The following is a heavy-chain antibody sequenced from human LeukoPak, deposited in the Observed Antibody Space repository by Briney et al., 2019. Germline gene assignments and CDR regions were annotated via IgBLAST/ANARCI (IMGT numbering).Heavy chain of an antibody. J-gene: IGHJ6*03. CDR1: GFTFSSYG. D-gene: IGHD3-3*01. Sequence: PGGSLRLSCAASGFTFSSYGMHWVRQAPGKGLEWVAFIRYDGSNKYYADSVKGRFTISRDNSKNTLYLQMNSLRAEDTAVYYCAKDRRITIFGVAIKGAYYYYYMDVWGKGTTVTVSS. CDR3: AKDRRITIFGVAIKGAYYYYYMDV. V-gene: IGHV3-30*02. CDR2: IRYDGSNK.